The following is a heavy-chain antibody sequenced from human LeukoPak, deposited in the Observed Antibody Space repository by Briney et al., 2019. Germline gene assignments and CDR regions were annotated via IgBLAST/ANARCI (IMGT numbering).Heavy chain of an antibody. CDR2: ITSSSNSI. CDR1: GFTFSDYS. J-gene: IGHJ4*02. V-gene: IGHV3-48*01. Sequence: GGSLRLSCAASGFTFSDYSMNWVRQAPGKGLEWISYITSSSNSIYYADSVKGRFTISRDNSKNTLYLQMNSLRAEDTAVYYCAKVKGPLGAKFPSLLLDYWGQGTLVTVSS. D-gene: IGHD1-26*01. CDR3: AKVKGPLGAKFPSLLLDY.